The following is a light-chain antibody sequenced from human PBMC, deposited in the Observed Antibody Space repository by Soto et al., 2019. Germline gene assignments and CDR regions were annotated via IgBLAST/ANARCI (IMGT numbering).Light chain of an antibody. CDR2: DAS. CDR3: QQSAHSPIT. V-gene: IGKV3-20*01. J-gene: IGKJ5*01. CDR1: QSVSSNY. Sequence: EIVMTQSPGTLSLSPGERATLSCRASQSVSSNYLAWYQQKPGQAPRLLIYDASNRATGIPDRFSGSGSGTDFTLTISRLEPEDFAVYYCQQSAHSPITFGQGTRLEIK.